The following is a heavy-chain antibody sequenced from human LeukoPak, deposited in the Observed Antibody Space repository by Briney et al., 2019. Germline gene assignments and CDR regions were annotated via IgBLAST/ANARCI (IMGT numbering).Heavy chain of an antibody. CDR2: ISGSGGST. CDR1: GFTFSSYA. D-gene: IGHD3-3*01. V-gene: IGHV3-23*01. Sequence: GGSLRLSCAASGFTFSSYAMSWVRQAPGKGLEWVSAISGSGGSTYYADSVKGRFTISRDNSKNTLYLQMNSLRAEDTAVYYCAKDLYDFWSGYLAPTDYWGQGTLVTVSS. CDR3: AKDLYDFWSGYLAPTDY. J-gene: IGHJ4*02.